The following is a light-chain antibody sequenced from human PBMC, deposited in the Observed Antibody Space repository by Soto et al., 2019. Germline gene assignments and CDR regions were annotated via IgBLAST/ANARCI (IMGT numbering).Light chain of an antibody. Sequence: KRVTISCTGSSSNIGAGYDVHWYQQLPGTAPKLLIYGNSNRPSGVPDRFSGSKSGTSASLAITGLQAEDEADYYCQSYDSSLSGFYVFGTGTKVTVL. CDR1: SSNIGAGYD. CDR3: QSYDSSLSGFYV. V-gene: IGLV1-40*01. J-gene: IGLJ1*01. CDR2: GNS.